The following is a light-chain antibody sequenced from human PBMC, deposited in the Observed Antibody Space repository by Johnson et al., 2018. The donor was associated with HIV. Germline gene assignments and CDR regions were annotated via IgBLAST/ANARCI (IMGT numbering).Light chain of an antibody. CDR2: END. CDR3: AAWDDSLNGYV. V-gene: IGLV1-51*02. Sequence: QPVLTQPPSVSAAPGQKVTISCSGSSSNIGNNYVSWYQQLPGTAPKLLIYENDKRPSGIPDRFSGSKSGTSASLAISGLQAEDEAEYYCAAWDDSLNGYVFGTGTKVTVL. J-gene: IGLJ1*01. CDR1: SSNIGNNY.